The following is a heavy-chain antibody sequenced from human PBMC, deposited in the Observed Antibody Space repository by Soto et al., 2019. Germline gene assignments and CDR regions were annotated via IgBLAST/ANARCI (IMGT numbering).Heavy chain of an antibody. D-gene: IGHD3-16*01. CDR3: ASDQRGSYYGDSSYYMDV. J-gene: IGHJ6*03. V-gene: IGHV1-69*13. CDR1: GGTFSSYA. Sequence: SSVKVSCKASGGTFSSYAISWVRQAPGQGLEWMGGIIPIFGTANYAQKFQGGVTITADESTSTDYMELSSLKSEDTAVSSCASDQRGSYYGDSSYYMDVWGKGTTVTVSS. CDR2: IIPIFGTA.